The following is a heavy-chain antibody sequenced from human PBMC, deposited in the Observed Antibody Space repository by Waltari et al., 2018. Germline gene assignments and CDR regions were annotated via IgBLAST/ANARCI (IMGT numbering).Heavy chain of an antibody. CDR3: AREAGSDPFDI. CDR1: EYTFTDYY. CDR2: INPKSGGT. J-gene: IGHJ3*02. Sequence: QVQLVQSGAEVKKHGASLKVSCKASEYTFTDYYNHWGRQAPGQGLEWMGWINPKSGGTNYAQKFQGRVTMTWDTSISTAYMELSRLRPDDTAVYYCAREAGSDPFDIWGQGTMVTVSS. D-gene: IGHD1-26*01. V-gene: IGHV1-2*02.